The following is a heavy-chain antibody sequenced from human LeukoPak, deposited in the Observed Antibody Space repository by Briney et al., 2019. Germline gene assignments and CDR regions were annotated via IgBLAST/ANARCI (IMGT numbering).Heavy chain of an antibody. Sequence: PGGSLRLSCAASGFTFSSYAMSWVRQAPGKGLEWVSVISDSGGRTYYADSVKGRFTISRDNSKNTLYLQMNSLRAEDTAVYYCAKDLSPLRLGELSFAYYYDSSGYPGGQGTLVTVSS. D-gene: IGHD3-22*01. CDR1: GFTFSSYA. V-gene: IGHV3-23*01. CDR2: ISDSGGRT. J-gene: IGHJ1*01. CDR3: AKDLSPLRLGELSFAYYYDSSGYP.